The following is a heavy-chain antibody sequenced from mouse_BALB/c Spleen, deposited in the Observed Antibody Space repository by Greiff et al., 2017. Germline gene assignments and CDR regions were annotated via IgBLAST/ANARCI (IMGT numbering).Heavy chain of an antibody. CDR1: GYTFSSYW. CDR2: ILPGSGST. J-gene: IGHJ4*01. CDR3: AREGTTYAMDY. V-gene: IGHV1-9*01. D-gene: IGHD1-1*01. Sequence: QVQLQQSGAELMKPGASVKISCKATGYTFSSYWIEWVKQRPGHGLEWIGEILPGSGSTKYNEKFKGKATLTADKSSSTAYMQLSSLTSENSAVYFCAREGTTYAMDYWGQGTSVTVSS.